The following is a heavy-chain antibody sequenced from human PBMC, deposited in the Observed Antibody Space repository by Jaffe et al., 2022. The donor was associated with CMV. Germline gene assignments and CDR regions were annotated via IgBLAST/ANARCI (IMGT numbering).Heavy chain of an antibody. CDR1: GGSISSSSYY. CDR2: IYYSGST. V-gene: IGHV4-39*01. Sequence: QLQLQESGPGLVKPSETLSLTCTVSGGSISSSSYYWGWIRQPPGKGLEWIGSIYYSGSTYYNPSLKSRVTISVDTSKNQFSLKLSSVTAADTAVYYCARLDSSGLGYYYYYGMDVWGQGTTVTVSS. D-gene: IGHD3-22*01. J-gene: IGHJ6*02. CDR3: ARLDSSGLGYYYYYGMDV.